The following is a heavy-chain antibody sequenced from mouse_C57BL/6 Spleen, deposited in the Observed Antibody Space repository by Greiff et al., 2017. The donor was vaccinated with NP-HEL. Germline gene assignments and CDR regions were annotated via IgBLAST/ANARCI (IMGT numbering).Heavy chain of an antibody. Sequence: VQLQQPGAELVKPGASVKLSCKASGYTFTSYWMHWVKQRPGQGLEWIGMIHPNSGSTNYNEKFKSKATLTVDKSSSTAYMQLSSLTSEDSAVYYCASPITTVVAPYFDVWGTGTTVTVSS. D-gene: IGHD1-1*01. J-gene: IGHJ1*03. CDR2: IHPNSGST. CDR3: ASPITTVVAPYFDV. CDR1: GYTFTSYW. V-gene: IGHV1-64*01.